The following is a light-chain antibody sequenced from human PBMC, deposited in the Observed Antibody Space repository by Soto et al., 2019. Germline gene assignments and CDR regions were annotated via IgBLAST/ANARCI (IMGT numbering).Light chain of an antibody. CDR2: DAS. CDR3: QQYGSSGT. J-gene: IGKJ1*01. Sequence: EIVLKQSPGTLSLSTGERATLSCRASQSVSSNYLAWYQQRPGQAPRLLIYDASSRATGVPDRFSGSGSGTDFTLTISRLEPEDFAVYYCQQYGSSGTFGQGTKVDIK. CDR1: QSVSSNY. V-gene: IGKV3-20*01.